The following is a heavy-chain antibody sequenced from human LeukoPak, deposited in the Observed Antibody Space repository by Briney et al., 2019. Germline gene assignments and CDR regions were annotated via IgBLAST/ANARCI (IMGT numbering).Heavy chain of an antibody. V-gene: IGHV4-34*01. CDR1: GGSFRGYY. CDR2: INHSGST. Sequence: SETLSLTCAVYGGSFRGYYWSWIRQPPGKGLEWIGEINHSGSTNYNPSLKSRVTISVDTSKNQFSLKLSSVTAADTAVYYCARGPTYYYDSSGYYDWGQGTLVTVSS. D-gene: IGHD3-22*01. J-gene: IGHJ4*02. CDR3: ARGPTYYYDSSGYYD.